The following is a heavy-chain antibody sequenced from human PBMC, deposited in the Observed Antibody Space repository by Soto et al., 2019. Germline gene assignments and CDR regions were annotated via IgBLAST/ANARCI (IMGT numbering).Heavy chain of an antibody. J-gene: IGHJ4*02. CDR1: GYTFTAYP. Sequence: QVQLVQSGAEVKKPGASVKVSCRASGYTFTAYPLHWVRQAPGQRLEWMGWINAANGDIGYSREFQGRVAITRDTSASTVYMDVSSLTSEDTAVYYCAKKEYYAAGVYHFDHWGQGTLVTVSS. CDR2: INAANGDI. V-gene: IGHV1-3*01. CDR3: AKKEYYAAGVYHFDH. D-gene: IGHD3-10*01.